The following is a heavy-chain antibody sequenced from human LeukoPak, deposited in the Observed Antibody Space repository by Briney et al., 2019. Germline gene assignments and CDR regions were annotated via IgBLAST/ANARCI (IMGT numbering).Heavy chain of an antibody. CDR3: TTDGEQTNWNDGAFDI. CDR2: IKSKTDGGTT. Sequence: GGSLRLSCAASGFTFRDAWMTWVRQAPGKGLEWVGRIKSKTDGGTTDYAAPVKGRFTISRDDSKNTLYLQMNSLKTEDTAVYYCTTDGEQTNWNDGAFDIWGQGTMVTVSS. V-gene: IGHV3-15*01. D-gene: IGHD1-20*01. CDR1: GFTFRDAW. J-gene: IGHJ3*02.